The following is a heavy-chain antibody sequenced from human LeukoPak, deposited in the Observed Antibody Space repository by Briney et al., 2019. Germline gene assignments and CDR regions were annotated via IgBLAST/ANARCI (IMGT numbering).Heavy chain of an antibody. D-gene: IGHD6-19*01. CDR1: GFTFHDHG. V-gene: IGHV3-20*04. CDR2: INWNGGST. J-gene: IGHJ4*02. Sequence: GGSLRLSCAASGFTFHDHGMSWVRHVPGKGLEWVSRINWNGGSTGYADSVKGRFTISRDNAKDSLYLQMKSLRAEDTALYYCAGGDRNGWNFDYWGQGTLVTVSS. CDR3: AGGDRNGWNFDY.